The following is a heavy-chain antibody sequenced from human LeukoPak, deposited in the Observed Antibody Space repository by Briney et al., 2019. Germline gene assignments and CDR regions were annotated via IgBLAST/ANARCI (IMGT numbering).Heavy chain of an antibody. Sequence: ASVKVSCKTSGYIFSDYDLHWVRQAPGQGPEWLGWIKPGNGVTKYAQKFQGRVTITSDTSITTAYMELSSLKYDDTGVYFCAKDNFPYGSFDFWGQGALVTVSS. V-gene: IGHV1-2*02. D-gene: IGHD1-20*01. CDR1: GYIFSDYD. J-gene: IGHJ4*02. CDR2: IKPGNGVT. CDR3: AKDNFPYGSFDF.